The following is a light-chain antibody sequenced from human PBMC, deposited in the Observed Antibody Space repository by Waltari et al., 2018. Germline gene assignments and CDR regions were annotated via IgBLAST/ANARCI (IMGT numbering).Light chain of an antibody. J-gene: IGLJ2*01. CDR3: FSHTSSITVV. V-gene: IGLV2-14*03. CDR1: SSDVGGYNY. CDR2: DVS. Sequence: QSALTQPASVSGSPGQSITISCTGTSSDVGGYNYVSWYQQHPGKAPKLMIYDVSNGPSGFSNRFSGSKSGNTASLTISGLQAEDEADYYCFSHTSSITVVFGGGTKLTVL.